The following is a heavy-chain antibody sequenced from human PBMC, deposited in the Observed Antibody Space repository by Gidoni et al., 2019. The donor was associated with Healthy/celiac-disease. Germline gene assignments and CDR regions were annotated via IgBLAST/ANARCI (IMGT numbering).Heavy chain of an antibody. D-gene: IGHD3-3*01. CDR2: INHSGST. V-gene: IGHV4-34*01. CDR3: ARRHYDFWSGYYRGRYFDY. Sequence: QVQLQQWGAGLLKPSETLSLTCAVYGGSFSGYYWSWIRQPPGKGLEWIGEINHSGSTNYNPSLKSRVTISVDTSKNQFSLNLSSVTAADTAVYYCARRHYDFWSGYYRGRYFDYWGQGTLVTVSS. J-gene: IGHJ4*02. CDR1: GGSFSGYY.